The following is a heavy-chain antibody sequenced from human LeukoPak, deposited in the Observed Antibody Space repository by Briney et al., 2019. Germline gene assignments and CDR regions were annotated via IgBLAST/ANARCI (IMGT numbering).Heavy chain of an antibody. V-gene: IGHV7-4-1*02. J-gene: IGHJ3*01. CDR2: INTNTGSP. CDR3: ARGSAHIPTSLDL. D-gene: IGHD2-2*02. CDR1: GYTFTSYA. Sequence: ASVKVSCKASGYTFTSYAINWVRQAPGQGLEWMGWINTNTGSPTYARGFTGQFVLSLDTSVSTAYLQISGLQAEDSAVYYCARGSAHIPTSLDLWGQGTLVTVSS.